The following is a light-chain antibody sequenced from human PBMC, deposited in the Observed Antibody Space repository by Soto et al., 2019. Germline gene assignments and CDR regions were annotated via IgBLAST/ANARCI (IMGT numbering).Light chain of an antibody. Sequence: QSALTQPASVSGSPGQSITISCTGTSSVAGNYNFVSWYQQHPGKAPKVIIYEDSTRPSGVSNRISGSKSGNTASLTISGLQAEDEADYYCCSYAGSSTSWVFGGGTKVTVL. CDR3: CSYAGSSTSWV. V-gene: IGLV2-23*01. CDR1: SSVAGNYNF. CDR2: EDS. J-gene: IGLJ3*02.